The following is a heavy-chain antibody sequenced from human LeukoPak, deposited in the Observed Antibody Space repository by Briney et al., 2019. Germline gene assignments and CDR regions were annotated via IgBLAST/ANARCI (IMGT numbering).Heavy chain of an antibody. CDR2: ISGSGGST. Sequence: GGSLRLSCAASGFTFSSYTMSWVRQAPGKGLEWVSGISGSGGSTYYADSVKGRFTISRDNSKNTLYLQMNRLRAEDTALYYCAKGSFGSGSYPFDYWGQGTLVTVSS. J-gene: IGHJ4*02. D-gene: IGHD1-26*01. CDR3: AKGSFGSGSYPFDY. CDR1: GFTFSSYT. V-gene: IGHV3-23*01.